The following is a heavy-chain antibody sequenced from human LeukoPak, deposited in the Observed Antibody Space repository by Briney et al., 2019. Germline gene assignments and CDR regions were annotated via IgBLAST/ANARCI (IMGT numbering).Heavy chain of an antibody. J-gene: IGHJ3*01. V-gene: IGHV1-69*13. D-gene: IGHD2-21*01. CDR1: GGTFSIYA. CDR3: ARDEGYCYDF. Sequence: SVKVSSKDSGGTFSIYAISWVRQAPGQGGEWMGGIIPIFGTANYAQKFQGRVTITADESTSTAYMELSSLRSEDTAVYYCARDEGYCYDFWGQGTMVTVSS. CDR2: IIPIFGTA.